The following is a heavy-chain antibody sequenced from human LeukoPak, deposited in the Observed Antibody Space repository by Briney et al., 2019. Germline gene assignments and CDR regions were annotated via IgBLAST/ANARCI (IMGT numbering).Heavy chain of an antibody. Sequence: SASLSLTCTVSGSSVSSCGYYWSWIRQPPGQELEGFGNIYYSGSTNYNPSLKSRVTISVDTSKNQFSLKVNSVTAADTAIYYCARRGGSGRSFDYWGQGTLVTVSS. CDR1: GSSVSSCGYY. CDR3: ARRGGSGRSFDY. CDR2: IYYSGST. D-gene: IGHD3-10*01. J-gene: IGHJ4*02. V-gene: IGHV4-61*08.